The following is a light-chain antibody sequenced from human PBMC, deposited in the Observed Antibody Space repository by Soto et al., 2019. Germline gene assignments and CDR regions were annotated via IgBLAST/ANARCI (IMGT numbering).Light chain of an antibody. CDR1: QSVSSSY. V-gene: IGKV3-20*01. CDR3: QQYDTSPPMYT. Sequence: EIMLTQSPVTLSLSPGERATLSCRASQSVSSSYLALYQQKPGQAPRLLIYGASSRATGIPDRFTGSGSGTDFPLTISRLEPDDVAVYYCQQYDTSPPMYTFGQGTKVDIK. J-gene: IGKJ2*01. CDR2: GAS.